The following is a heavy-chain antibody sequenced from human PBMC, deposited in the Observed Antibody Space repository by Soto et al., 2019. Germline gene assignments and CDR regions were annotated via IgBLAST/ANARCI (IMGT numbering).Heavy chain of an antibody. CDR3: ARHGDYDTLTEQHHYFYY. V-gene: IGHV5-51*01. J-gene: IGHJ4*02. D-gene: IGHD3-9*01. CDR1: GYSFTGYC. Sequence: GEALKLSCKGSGYSFTGYCIGWVRQMPVKGLEWMGIIYPGDSDTRYSPSFQGQVTISADKSISTAYLQWSSMKASDTAMYYCARHGDYDTLTEQHHYFYYCGQGTLVTV. CDR2: IYPGDSDT.